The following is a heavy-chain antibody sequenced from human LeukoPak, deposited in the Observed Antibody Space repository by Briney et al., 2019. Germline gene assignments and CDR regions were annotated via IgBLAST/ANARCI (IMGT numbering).Heavy chain of an antibody. CDR2: IYTSGST. D-gene: IGHD3-16*01. V-gene: IGHV4-61*02. Sequence: SRALSLTCTVSGGSISSGSYYWSWIRQPAGKGLEWIGRIYTSGSTNYNPSLKSRVTISVDTSKNQFSLKLSAVTAADTAVYYCSTAEGWITTSALVIEKNSLDPWGQGPLVTVSS. CDR1: GGSISSGSYY. CDR3: STAEGWITTSALVIEKNSLDP. J-gene: IGHJ5*01.